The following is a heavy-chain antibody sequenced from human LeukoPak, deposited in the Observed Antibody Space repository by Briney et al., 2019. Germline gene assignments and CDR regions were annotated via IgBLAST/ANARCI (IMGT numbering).Heavy chain of an antibody. D-gene: IGHD6-13*01. CDR1: GYTLTSYD. J-gene: IGHJ6*03. CDR3: ARARSLGIAAAGTVWWGFTPTKYYMDV. CDR2: MNPNSGNT. V-gene: IGHV1-8*01. Sequence: ASVKVSCKASGYTLTSYDINWVRQAPGQGLEWMGWMNPNSGNTGYAQKFQGRVTMTRNTSISTAYMELSSLRSEDTAVYYCARARSLGIAAAGTVWWGFTPTKYYMDVWGKGTTVTVSS.